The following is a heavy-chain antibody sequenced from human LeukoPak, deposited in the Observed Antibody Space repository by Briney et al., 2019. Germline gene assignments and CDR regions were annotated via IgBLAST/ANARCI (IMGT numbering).Heavy chain of an antibody. V-gene: IGHV4-38-2*02. CDR1: GYSISSGYY. D-gene: IGHD2-21*01. J-gene: IGHJ6*03. CDR2: IYHSGST. CDR3: ARVVGYYYYMDV. Sequence: SETLSLTCTVSGYSISSGYYWGWIRQPPGKGLEWSGSIYHSGSTYYNPSLKSRVTISVDTSKNQFSLKLSSVTAADTAVYYCARVVGYYYYMDVWGKGTTVTVSS.